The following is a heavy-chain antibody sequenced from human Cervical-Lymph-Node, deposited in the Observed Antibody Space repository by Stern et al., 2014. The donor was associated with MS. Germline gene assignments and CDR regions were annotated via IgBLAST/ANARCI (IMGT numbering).Heavy chain of an antibody. D-gene: IGHD1-1*01. CDR1: GDSISRYY. CDR3: ASSGAYYFYAMDV. V-gene: IGHV4-59*01. CDR2: VSNRGGA. Sequence: QVQLQESGPGLVKPSETLSLTCTVSGDSISRYYWSWIRQPPGKGLEWIAYVSNRGGANYNPSLKSRVTISLDMSKNQFSLKLTSVTAADTAVYYCASSGAYYFYAMDVWGQGTTVTVSS. J-gene: IGHJ6*02.